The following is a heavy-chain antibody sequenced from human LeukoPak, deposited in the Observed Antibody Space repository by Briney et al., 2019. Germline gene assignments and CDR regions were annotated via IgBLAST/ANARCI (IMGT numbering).Heavy chain of an antibody. J-gene: IGHJ4*02. CDR3: ARTRGYSLDY. V-gene: IGHV3-48*03. D-gene: IGHD5-12*01. CDR2: ISSSDSPK. CDR1: GFTISPYG. Sequence: GGSLRLSCAASGFTISPYGINWGRQAPGKGLEWVSYISSSDSPKYYADSVKGRFTVSRDNAKNSLYLQMNSLRAEDTAVYYCARTRGYSLDYWGQGTLVTVSS.